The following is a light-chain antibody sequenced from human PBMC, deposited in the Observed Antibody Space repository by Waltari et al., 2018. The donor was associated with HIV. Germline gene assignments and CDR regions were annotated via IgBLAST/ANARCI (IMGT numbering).Light chain of an antibody. J-gene: IGLJ3*02. CDR2: RND. V-gene: IGLV1-47*01. Sequence: QSVLTQPPSASGTPGQRVTLSCSGSSSNIGNNYVFWYQQFPGTAPKLLIYRNDQRPSGVPDRFSGSKSGTSGSLAISGLRSEDEADYYCAAWDGSLRGRVFGGGTKLTVL. CDR1: SSNIGNNY. CDR3: AAWDGSLRGRV.